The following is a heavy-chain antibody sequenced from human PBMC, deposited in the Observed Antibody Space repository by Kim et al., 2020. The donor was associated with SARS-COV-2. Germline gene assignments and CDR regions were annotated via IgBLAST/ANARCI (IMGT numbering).Heavy chain of an antibody. CDR3: ATLPRPTFWPTIVSDY. CDR2: FDPEDGET. V-gene: IGHV1-24*01. Sequence: ASVKVSCKVSGYTLTELSMHWVRQAPGKGLEWMGGFDPEDGETVYAQKFQGRVTMTEDTSTDTAYMELSSLRSEDTAVYYCATLPRPTFWPTIVSDYWGQGTLVTVSS. D-gene: IGHD3-3*01. CDR1: GYTLTELS. J-gene: IGHJ4*02.